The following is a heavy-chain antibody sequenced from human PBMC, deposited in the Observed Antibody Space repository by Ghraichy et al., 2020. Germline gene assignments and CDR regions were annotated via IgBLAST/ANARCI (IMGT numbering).Heavy chain of an antibody. J-gene: IGHJ4*02. CDR3: ARSLTVTNALPLDY. D-gene: IGHD4-11*01. CDR1: GGSISSYY. Sequence: SETLSLTCTVSGGSISSYYWSWIRQPPGKGLEWIGYIYYSGSTNYNPSLKSRVTISVDTSKNQFSLKLSSVTAADTAVYYCARSLTVTNALPLDYWGQGTLVTLSS. CDR2: IYYSGST. V-gene: IGHV4-59*01.